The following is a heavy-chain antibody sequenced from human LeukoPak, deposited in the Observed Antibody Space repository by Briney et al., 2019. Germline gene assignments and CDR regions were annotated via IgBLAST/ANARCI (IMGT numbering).Heavy chain of an antibody. CDR1: GFTFRSYW. V-gene: IGHV3-7*03. J-gene: IGHJ4*02. Sequence: GGSLRLSCAASGFTFRSYWMRWVRQAPGKGLEWVANIKQDGSEKNYMDSVKGRFTISRDNAKNSLYLQMNSLRAEDTAVYYCASGLELDYWGQGTLVTVSS. CDR2: IKQDGSEK. CDR3: ASGLELDY.